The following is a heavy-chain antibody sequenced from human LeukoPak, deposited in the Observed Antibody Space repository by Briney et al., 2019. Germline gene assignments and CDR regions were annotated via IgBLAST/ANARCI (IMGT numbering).Heavy chain of an antibody. CDR1: GYTLTGYY. J-gene: IGHJ4*02. Sequence: ASVKVSCKASGYTLTGYYMHWVRLAPGQGLKGMGWINPSSGDTNYAQKFQGRVTMTRDTSISTAYMELSRLRSDDTAVYYCAKNPYEYYFDYWGQGTLVTVSS. V-gene: IGHV1-2*02. D-gene: IGHD5-12*01. CDR3: AKNPYEYYFDY. CDR2: INPSSGDT.